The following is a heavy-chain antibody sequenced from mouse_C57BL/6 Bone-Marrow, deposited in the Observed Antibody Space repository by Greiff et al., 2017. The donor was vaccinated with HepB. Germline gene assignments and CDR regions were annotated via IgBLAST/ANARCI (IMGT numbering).Heavy chain of an antibody. Sequence: EVQRVESGAELVRPGASVKLSCTASGFNIKDDYMHWVKQRPEQGLEWIGWIDPENGDTEYASKFQGKATITADTSSNTAYLQLSSLTSEDTAVYYCTTDDYGQAWFAYWGQGTLVTVSA. CDR1: GFNIKDDY. CDR3: TTDDYGQAWFAY. V-gene: IGHV14-4*01. D-gene: IGHD2-4*01. CDR2: IDPENGDT. J-gene: IGHJ3*01.